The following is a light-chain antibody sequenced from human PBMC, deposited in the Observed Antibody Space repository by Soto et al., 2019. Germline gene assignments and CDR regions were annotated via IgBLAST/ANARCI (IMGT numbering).Light chain of an antibody. CDR3: SSYSISTAYL. CDR2: EVS. V-gene: IGLV2-14*01. J-gene: IGLJ1*01. Sequence: QSALTQPASVSGSPGQSITISCTGTSSDVGGYDYASWYQLHPGKAPKLMVFEVSNRPSGVSYRFSGSKSGNTASLTISGLQAEDEADYFCSSYSISTAYLFGTGTKVTVL. CDR1: SSDVGGYDY.